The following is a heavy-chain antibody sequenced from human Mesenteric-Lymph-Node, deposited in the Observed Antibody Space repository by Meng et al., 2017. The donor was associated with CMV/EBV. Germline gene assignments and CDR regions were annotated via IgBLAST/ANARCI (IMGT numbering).Heavy chain of an antibody. J-gene: IGHJ4*02. V-gene: IGHV3-33*06. CDR1: GFNFHNYG. Sequence: SGFNFHNYGLHWVRQAPGKGLEWVAVIWYDGSNNYYGDSVKGRFTISRDNSRNTLYLQMNSLRAEDTAVYYCAKGVATIDGGYYFDYWGQGTLVTVSS. CDR2: IWYDGSNN. CDR3: AKGVATIDGGYYFDY. D-gene: IGHD5-12*01.